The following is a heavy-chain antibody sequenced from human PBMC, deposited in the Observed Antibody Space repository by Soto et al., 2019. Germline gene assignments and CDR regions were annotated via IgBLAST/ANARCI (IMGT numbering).Heavy chain of an antibody. D-gene: IGHD2-2*01. V-gene: IGHV4-39*07. CDR2: VFFSGST. Sequence: SETLSLTCSVSGGSIRSSSYYWGCIRQAPGKGLEWIGDVFFSGSTYHNPSLKSRVTISVDTSKNQFSLKLSSVTAADTAVYYCARVVPASMDLFDYWGQGTLVTVSS. J-gene: IGHJ4*02. CDR1: GGSIRSSSYY. CDR3: ARVVPASMDLFDY.